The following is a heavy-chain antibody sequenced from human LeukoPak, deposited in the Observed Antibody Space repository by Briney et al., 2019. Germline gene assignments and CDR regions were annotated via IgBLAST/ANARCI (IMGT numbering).Heavy chain of an antibody. CDR3: ASSAVTTEDTVDC. D-gene: IGHD4-17*01. Sequence: GGSLRLSCAASGFTFSNYAMHWVRQAPGKGLEWVAVISYYGSNKYYAYSVQGRFTISRDNSQNTLYLQMNSLSSEDTAVYYCASSAVTTEDTVDCWGQGTLVTVSS. CDR1: GFTFSNYA. J-gene: IGHJ4*02. V-gene: IGHV3-30*04. CDR2: ISYYGSNK.